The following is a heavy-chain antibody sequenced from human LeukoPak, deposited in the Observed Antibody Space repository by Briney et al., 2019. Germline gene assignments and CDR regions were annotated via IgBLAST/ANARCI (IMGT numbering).Heavy chain of an antibody. CDR1: GGTFSSYA. CDR3: ARDPWDSSGYYWDAFDI. D-gene: IGHD3-22*01. J-gene: IGHJ3*02. V-gene: IGHV1-69*06. Sequence: ASVKVSCKASGGTFSSYAISWVRQAPGQGLEWMGGIIPIFGTANYAQKFQGRVTITADKSTSTAYMELSSLRSEDTAVYYCARDPWDSSGYYWDAFDIWGQGTMVTVSS. CDR2: IIPIFGTA.